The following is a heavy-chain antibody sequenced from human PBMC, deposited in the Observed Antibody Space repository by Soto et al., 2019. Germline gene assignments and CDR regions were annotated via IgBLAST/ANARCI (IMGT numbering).Heavy chain of an antibody. Sequence: QVQLQESGPGLVKPSETLSLTCTVSGGSISSYYWSWIRQPPGKGLEWIGYIYYSGSTNYNPSLKSRFNIPVATSKNQISLKLNSMTAADTAVYYCARHNYGSGSTYFDYWGQGTLVTVSS. CDR2: IYYSGST. CDR1: GGSISSYY. D-gene: IGHD3-10*01. CDR3: ARHNYGSGSTYFDY. V-gene: IGHV4-59*08. J-gene: IGHJ4*02.